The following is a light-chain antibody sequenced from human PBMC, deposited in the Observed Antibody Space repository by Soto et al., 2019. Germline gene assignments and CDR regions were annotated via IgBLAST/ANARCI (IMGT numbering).Light chain of an antibody. CDR2: DVS. J-gene: IGLJ1*01. V-gene: IGLV2-14*03. Sequence: QSVLAQPASVSGSLGQSITISCTGTSSDVGRYNYVSWFQQHPGKVPKLIIYDVSNWPSGVSDRFSGSKSGNTASLTISGLQPEDEADYYCSSFTSSSTFVFGTGTKLTVL. CDR3: SSFTSSSTFV. CDR1: SSDVGRYNY.